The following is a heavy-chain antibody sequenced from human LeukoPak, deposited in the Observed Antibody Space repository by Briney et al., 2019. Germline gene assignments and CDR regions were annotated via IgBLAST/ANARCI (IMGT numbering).Heavy chain of an antibody. J-gene: IGHJ4*02. CDR2: IYYSGST. CDR3: ARGWLPPYHYFDY. D-gene: IGHD3-22*01. V-gene: IGHV4-59*08. CDR1: GGSISSYY. Sequence: SETLSLTCTVSGGSISSYYWSWIRQPPGKGLEWIGYIYYSGSTNYNPSLKSRVTISVDTSKNQFSLKLSSVTAADTAVYYCARGWLPPYHYFDYWGQGTLVTVSS.